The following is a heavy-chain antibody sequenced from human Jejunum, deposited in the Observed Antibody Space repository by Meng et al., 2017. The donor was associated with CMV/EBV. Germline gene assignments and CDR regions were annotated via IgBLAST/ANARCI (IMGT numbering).Heavy chain of an antibody. J-gene: IGHJ4*01. CDR3: ARENNGPEDY. CDR1: GFGLRYSR. D-gene: IGHD1-14*01. CDR2: INTDGTYR. Sequence: LSCAASGFGLRYSRMHLVRQAPGKGLVWVSRINTDGTYRNYADSVEGRCTISRDNAKNTLYLEMNSLRAEDTGVYYCARENNGPEDYWGQGTLVTVSS. V-gene: IGHV3-74*01.